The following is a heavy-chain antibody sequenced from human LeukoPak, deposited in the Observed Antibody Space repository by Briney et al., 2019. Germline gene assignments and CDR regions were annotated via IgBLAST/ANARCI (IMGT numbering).Heavy chain of an antibody. D-gene: IGHD3-22*01. J-gene: IGHJ4*02. CDR2: ISYDGSNK. CDR3: ARHYYDSSGYWILDY. Sequence: GGSLRLSCAASGFTFSSYGMHWVRQAPGKGLEWAAVISYDGSNKYYADSVKGRFTISRDNSKNTLYLQMNSLRAEDTAVYYCARHYYDSSGYWILDYWGQGTLVTVSS. V-gene: IGHV3-30*03. CDR1: GFTFSSYG.